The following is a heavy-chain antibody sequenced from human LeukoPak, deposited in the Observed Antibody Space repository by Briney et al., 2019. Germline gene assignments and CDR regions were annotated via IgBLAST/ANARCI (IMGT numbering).Heavy chain of an antibody. Sequence: ASVKVSCKASGYTFTGYYMHWVRQAPGQGLEWMGIINPSGGSTSYAQKFQGRVTMTRDTATSTVYMELSSLRSEDTAVYYCARDVNYYDSSGYLRGEYFQHWGQGTLVTVSS. V-gene: IGHV1-46*01. CDR1: GYTFTGYY. D-gene: IGHD3-22*01. CDR3: ARDVNYYDSSGYLRGEYFQH. CDR2: INPSGGST. J-gene: IGHJ1*01.